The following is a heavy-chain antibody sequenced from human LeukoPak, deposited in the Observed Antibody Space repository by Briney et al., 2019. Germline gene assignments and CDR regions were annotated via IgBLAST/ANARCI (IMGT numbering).Heavy chain of an antibody. J-gene: IGHJ4*02. D-gene: IGHD3-22*01. V-gene: IGHV4-39*01. CDR3: ARSSNGYSYYFDY. CDR1: GGSIISNTYY. CDR2: IYYSGST. Sequence: SETLSLTCTVSGGSIISNTYYWGWIRQPPGKGLEWIGSIYYSGSTYYNPSLKSRVTISADTSKNQFFLNLRSVTAADTAMYYCARSSNGYSYYFDYWGQGTLVTVSS.